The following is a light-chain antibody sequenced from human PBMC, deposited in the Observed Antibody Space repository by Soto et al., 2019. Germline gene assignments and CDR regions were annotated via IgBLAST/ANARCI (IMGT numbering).Light chain of an antibody. Sequence: IVMTQSPATLSVSPGERATLSCRASQSVNSNLAWYQQKPGQAPRLLIYGASTRATGIPARFSGSGSGTKFTLTISSLQAEDFAVYYCQQYNNWPPWTFGQGTKGEIK. V-gene: IGKV3-15*01. J-gene: IGKJ1*01. CDR1: QSVNSN. CDR3: QQYNNWPPWT. CDR2: GAS.